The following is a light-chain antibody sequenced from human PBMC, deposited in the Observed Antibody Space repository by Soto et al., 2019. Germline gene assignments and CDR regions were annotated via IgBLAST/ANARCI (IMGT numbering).Light chain of an antibody. CDR2: TNS. CDR1: RSNFAAGYD. J-gene: IGLJ1*01. CDR3: QSYDSSLSAYV. V-gene: IGLV1-40*01. Sequence: QSVLTQPPSVSGAPGQRVTISCTGSRSNFAAGYDVHWYQLLPGTAPKLLIYTNSNRPSGVPDRFSGSKSGTSASLAITGLQAEDEAEYYCQSYDSSLSAYVFGTGTKVTVL.